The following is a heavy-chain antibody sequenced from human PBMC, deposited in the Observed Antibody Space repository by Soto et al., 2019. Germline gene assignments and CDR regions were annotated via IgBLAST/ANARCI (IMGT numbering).Heavy chain of an antibody. V-gene: IGHV1-3*01. Sequence: QVQLVQSGAEVKKPGASVKVSCKASGYTFTSYAMHWVRQAPGQRLEWMGWINAGNVNTKYSQKFQGRVTITRDTSGSTAYMELSSLRSEDPAVYDGASVPPRYCSSTSRDTRWPIPNGMDVW. J-gene: IGHJ6*01. CDR3: ASVPPRYCSSTSRDTRWPIPNGMDV. CDR2: INAGNVNT. CDR1: GYTFTSYA. D-gene: IGHD2-2*02.